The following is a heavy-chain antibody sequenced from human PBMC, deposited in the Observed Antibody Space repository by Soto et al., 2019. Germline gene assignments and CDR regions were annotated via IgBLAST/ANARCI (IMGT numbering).Heavy chain of an antibody. CDR3: AKIGVPYFYDRSGFTY. J-gene: IGHJ4*02. CDR2: ISYDGADK. V-gene: IGHV3-30*18. D-gene: IGHD3-22*01. Sequence: QVQLLESGGGVVQPGGSLRLSCAASGFSFNTFDMHWVRQAPGKGLERVSIISYDGADKYYADSVKGRFTISRDNSKNXLYLQMSRLRTDDTAVYYCAKIGVPYFYDRSGFTYWGQGTLVTVSS. CDR1: GFSFNTFD.